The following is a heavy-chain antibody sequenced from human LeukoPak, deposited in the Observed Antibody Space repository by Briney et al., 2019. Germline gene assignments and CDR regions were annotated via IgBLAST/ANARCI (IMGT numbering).Heavy chain of an antibody. CDR3: AKDVNLVVPAACDY. Sequence: PGGSLRLSCAASGFTFSSYAMSRVRQAPGKGLEWVSAISGSGGSTYYADSVKGRFTISRDNSKNTLYLQMNSLRAEDTAVYYCAKDVNLVVPAACDYWGQGTLVTVSS. J-gene: IGHJ4*02. CDR2: ISGSGGST. D-gene: IGHD2-2*01. CDR1: GFTFSSYA. V-gene: IGHV3-23*01.